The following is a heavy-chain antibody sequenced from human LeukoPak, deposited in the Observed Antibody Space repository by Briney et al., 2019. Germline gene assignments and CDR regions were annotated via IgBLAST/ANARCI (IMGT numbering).Heavy chain of an antibody. CDR1: GGSISSYY. Sequence: SETLSLTCIVSGGSISSYYWSWIRQPAGKGLEWIGRLYTSGSTNYNPSLKSRVTLSVDTSKNQFSLKLSSVTAADTAVYYCASGYCGSNSCYRGLFDYWGQGTLVTVSS. D-gene: IGHD2-2*02. CDR3: ASGYCGSNSCYRGLFDY. J-gene: IGHJ4*02. CDR2: LYTSGST. V-gene: IGHV4-4*07.